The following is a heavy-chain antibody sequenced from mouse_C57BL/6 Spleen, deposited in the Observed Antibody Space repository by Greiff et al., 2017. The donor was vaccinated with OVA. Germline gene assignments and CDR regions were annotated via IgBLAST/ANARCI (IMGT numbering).Heavy chain of an antibody. CDR2: INYDGSST. J-gene: IGHJ2*01. CDR3: ARALFSGYYFDY. CDR1: GFTFSDYY. Sequence: VKLMESEGGLVQPGSSMKLSCTASGFTFSDYYMAWVRQVPEKGLEWVANINYDGSSTYYLDSLKSRFIISRDNAKNILYLQMSSLKSEDTATYYCARALFSGYYFDYWGQGTTLTVSS. V-gene: IGHV5-16*01. D-gene: IGHD3-2*02.